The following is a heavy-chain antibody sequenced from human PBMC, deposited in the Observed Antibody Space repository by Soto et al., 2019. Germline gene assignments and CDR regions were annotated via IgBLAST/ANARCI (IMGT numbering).Heavy chain of an antibody. CDR2: IWFDGIKS. Sequence: QLVESGRGVVQPGGSLRLSCSATPSAFTFSDHGMHWVRQTPGKGLEWLAVIWFDGIKSSYADSVKGRFTVSRDNSENTLYLQLNSLSDEDTAVYYCASSGRADFTSMVRSFSYALDVGGQGTTVAVSS. CDR3: ASSGRADFTSMVRSFSYALDV. CDR1: AFTFSDHG. D-gene: IGHD5-18*01. V-gene: IGHV3-33*01. J-gene: IGHJ6*02.